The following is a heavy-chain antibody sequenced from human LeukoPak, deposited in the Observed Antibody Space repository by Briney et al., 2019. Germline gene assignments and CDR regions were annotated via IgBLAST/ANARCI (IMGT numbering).Heavy chain of an antibody. J-gene: IGHJ4*02. V-gene: IGHV5-51*01. CDR3: AREYYGNLDL. Sequence: GGLRKTSGKGPDSALTNYWTPGVGQFPGKALEWMAIIHIGDSDARYSPSFQGQVTVSVDRSITTAYLQWSSLKASDTAMYYCAREYYGNLDLWDQGTLVTVSS. CDR2: IHIGDSDA. D-gene: IGHD4-17*01. CDR1: DSALTNYW.